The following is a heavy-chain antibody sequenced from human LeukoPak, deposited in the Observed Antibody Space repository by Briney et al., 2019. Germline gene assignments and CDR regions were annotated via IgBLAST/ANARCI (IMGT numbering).Heavy chain of an antibody. CDR1: GFTFSSYA. CDR3: AELGITMIGGV. V-gene: IGHV3-48*03. CDR2: VSSSGSTM. Sequence: PGGSLRLSCAASGFTFSSYAMTWVRQAPGKGLEWVSPVSSSGSTMYYADSVKGRFTISRDNAKNSLYPQMNSLRAEDTAVYYCAELGITMIGGVWGKGTTVTISS. J-gene: IGHJ6*04. D-gene: IGHD3-10*02.